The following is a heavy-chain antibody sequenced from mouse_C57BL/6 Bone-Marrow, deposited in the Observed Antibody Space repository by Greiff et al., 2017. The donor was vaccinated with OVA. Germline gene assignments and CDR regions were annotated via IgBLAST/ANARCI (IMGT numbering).Heavy chain of an antibody. CDR3: TTPYYHYAMDY. CDR1: GYTFTDYE. V-gene: IGHV1-15*01. Sequence: QVQLKQSGAELVRPGASVTLSCKASGYTFTDYEMHWVKQTPVHGLEWIGAIDPETGGTAYNQKFKGKAILTADKSSSTAYMELRSLTSEDSAVYYCTTPYYHYAMDYWGQGTSVTVSS. CDR2: IDPETGGT. D-gene: IGHD1-1*01. J-gene: IGHJ4*01.